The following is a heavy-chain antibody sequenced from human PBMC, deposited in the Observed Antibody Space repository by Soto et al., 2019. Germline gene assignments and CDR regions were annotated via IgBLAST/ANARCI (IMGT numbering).Heavy chain of an antibody. CDR1: GYTLTELS. CDR2: FDPEDGET. V-gene: IGHV1-24*01. D-gene: IGHD3-22*01. CDR3: ATLVPYYYDSSGYPHILYYFDY. Sequence: ASVKVSCKVSGYTLTELSMHWVRQAPGKGLGWMGGFDPEDGETIYAQKFQGRVTMTEDTSTDTAYVELSSLRSEDTAVYYCATLVPYYYDSSGYPHILYYFDYWGQGTLVTVSS. J-gene: IGHJ4*02.